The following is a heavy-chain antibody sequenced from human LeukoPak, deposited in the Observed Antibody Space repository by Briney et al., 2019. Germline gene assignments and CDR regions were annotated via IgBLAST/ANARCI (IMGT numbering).Heavy chain of an antibody. CDR1: GFTVSSNN. CDR2: IYSGGST. Sequence: GGSLRLSCAPSGFTVSSNNMSWAPKAPGKGLGWASVIYSGGSTYYADSVKGRFTISRDNSKNTLYLQMNSLRAEDTAVYYCARPRIWFGNTLEDYWGQGTLVTVSS. V-gene: IGHV3-53*01. D-gene: IGHD3-10*01. J-gene: IGHJ4*02. CDR3: ARPRIWFGNTLEDY.